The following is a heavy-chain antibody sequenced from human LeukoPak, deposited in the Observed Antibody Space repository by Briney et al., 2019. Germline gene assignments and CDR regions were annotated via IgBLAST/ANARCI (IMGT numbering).Heavy chain of an antibody. CDR2: ISSSSSYI. V-gene: IGHV3-21*04. CDR1: GFTFSIYS. J-gene: IGHJ6*03. Sequence: GGSLRLSCAASGFTFSIYSMNWVRQAPGKGLEWVSFISSSSSYIYYADSVKGRFTVSRDNAKSSLYLQMNSLKTEDTAVYYCTRLGYGGNVYYYYYYMDVWGKGTTVTVSS. CDR3: TRLGYGGNVYYYYYYMDV. D-gene: IGHD4-23*01.